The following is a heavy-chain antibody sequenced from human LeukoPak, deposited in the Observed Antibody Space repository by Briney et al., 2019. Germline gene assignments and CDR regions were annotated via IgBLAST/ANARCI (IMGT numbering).Heavy chain of an antibody. CDR3: ARGAGAFDY. Sequence: GGSLRLSCAASGFTFSHYWMHWVRQAPGKGLVWVSSISSSSSYIYYADSVKGRFTISRDNAKNSLYLQMNSLRAEDTAVYYCARGAGAFDYWGQGTLVTVPS. J-gene: IGHJ4*02. D-gene: IGHD3-10*01. CDR1: GFTFSHYW. V-gene: IGHV3-21*01. CDR2: ISSSSSYI.